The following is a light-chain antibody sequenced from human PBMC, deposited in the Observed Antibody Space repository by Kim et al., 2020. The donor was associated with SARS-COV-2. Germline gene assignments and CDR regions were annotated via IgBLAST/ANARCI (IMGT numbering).Light chain of an antibody. CDR1: QSVRSSY. V-gene: IGKV3-20*01. Sequence: PGERATLSCRASQSVRSSYFAWYQQKPGQAPRLLIYASSSRATGIPDRFSGSGSATDFTLTISRREPEDFAVYYCQQYASSPWTFGQGTKVDIK. CDR2: ASS. CDR3: QQYASSPWT. J-gene: IGKJ1*01.